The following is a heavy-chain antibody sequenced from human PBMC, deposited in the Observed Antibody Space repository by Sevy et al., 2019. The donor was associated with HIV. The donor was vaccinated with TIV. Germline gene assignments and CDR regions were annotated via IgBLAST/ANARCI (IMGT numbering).Heavy chain of an antibody. CDR2: ISYDGRNNK. CDR3: ARDRGELLSSAFDY. V-gene: IGHV3-30*04. CDR1: GFILSDYA. D-gene: IGHD1-26*01. Sequence: GGSLRLSCAASGFILSDYAMHWVRQAPGKGLEWVAVISYDGRNNKYNADSVKGRFTISRDNSKNTLYLQMNSLRAEDTAIYYCARDRGELLSSAFDYWGQGSLVTVSS. J-gene: IGHJ4*02.